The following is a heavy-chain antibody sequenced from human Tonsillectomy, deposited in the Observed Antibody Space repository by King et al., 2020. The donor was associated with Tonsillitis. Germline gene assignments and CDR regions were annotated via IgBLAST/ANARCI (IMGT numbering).Heavy chain of an antibody. CDR3: ARRARYCSSTSCYTGGWFDP. CDR1: GDSFTSYW. CDR2: IYPGDSDT. Sequence: QLVQSGAEVKKPGESLKISCKGSGDSFTSYWIGWVRQMPGKGLEWMGIIYPGDSDTRYSPSFQGQVTISADKSISTAYLQWSSLKASDTAMYYCARRARYCSSTSCYTGGWFDPWGQGTLVTVSS. D-gene: IGHD2-2*01. J-gene: IGHJ5*02. V-gene: IGHV5-51*03.